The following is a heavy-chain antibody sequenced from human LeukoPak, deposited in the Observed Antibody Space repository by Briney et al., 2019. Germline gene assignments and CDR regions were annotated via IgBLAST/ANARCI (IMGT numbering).Heavy chain of an antibody. CDR2: IIPIFGTA. V-gene: IGHV1-69*05. Sequence: SVKVSCKASGGTFSSYAISWVRQAPGQGLEWMGGIIPIFGTANYAQKFQGRVTITTDESTSTAYMELSSLRSEDTAVYYCARDPGGKVWGNWFDPWGQGTPVTVSS. J-gene: IGHJ5*02. D-gene: IGHD4-23*01. CDR3: ARDPGGKVWGNWFDP. CDR1: GGTFSSYA.